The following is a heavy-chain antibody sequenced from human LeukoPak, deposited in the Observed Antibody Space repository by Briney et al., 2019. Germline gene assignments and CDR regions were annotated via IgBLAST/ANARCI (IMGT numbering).Heavy chain of an antibody. J-gene: IGHJ4*02. CDR3: ARDVAASAVYYFDY. CDR2: IARDGKDK. CDR1: GFTFSSYA. D-gene: IGHD6-13*01. Sequence: PGGSLRLSCAASGFTFSSYAMHWVRQAPGKGPEWVTVIARDGKDKHHADSVKGRFTISRDNSKNMLYLQMSSLRAEDTAVYYCARDVAASAVYYFDYWGQGTLVTVSS. V-gene: IGHV3-30*04.